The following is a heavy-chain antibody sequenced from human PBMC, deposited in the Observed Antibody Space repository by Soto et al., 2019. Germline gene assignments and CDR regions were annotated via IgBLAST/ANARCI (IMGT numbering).Heavy chain of an antibody. Sequence: EVQLVESGGGLVQPGGSLRLSCGASGFTFSNYWMHWVRQAPGEGLVWVSGINGDGRCTRFADSVKGRFTISRDNAKNKLYLQMNSLRGDDTDVYECARGGGGSVNFDYWGQGTLVTVSS. D-gene: IGHD2-15*01. V-gene: IGHV3-74*01. CDR2: INGDGRCT. CDR1: GFTFSNYW. CDR3: ARGGGGSVNFDY. J-gene: IGHJ4*02.